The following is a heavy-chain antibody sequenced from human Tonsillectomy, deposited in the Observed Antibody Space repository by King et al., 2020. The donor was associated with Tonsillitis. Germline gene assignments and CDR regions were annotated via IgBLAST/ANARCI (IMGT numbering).Heavy chain of an antibody. D-gene: IGHD6-19*01. J-gene: IGHJ4*02. CDR1: GFTFSTYA. V-gene: IGHV3-23*04. CDR3: AKDSQGGSGWYYFDY. CDR2: VSVNGGST. Sequence: QLVQSGGGLVQPWGSLRLSCAASGFTFSTYAMSWVRQAPGKGLEWGSGVSVNGGSTYYADSVKGRFTISRDNSKNTLYLQMNSLRAEDTAVYYCAKDSQGGSGWYYFDYWGQGALVTVSS.